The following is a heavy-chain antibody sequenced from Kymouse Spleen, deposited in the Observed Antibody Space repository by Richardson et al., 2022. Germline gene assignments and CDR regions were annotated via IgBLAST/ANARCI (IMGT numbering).Heavy chain of an antibody. J-gene: IGHJ6*02. Sequence: QVQLQQWGAGLLKPSETLSLTCAVYGGSFSGYYWSWIRQPPGKGLEWIGEINHSGSTNYNPSLKSRVTISVDTSKNQFSLKLSSVTAADTAVYYCARGGAAPYYYYYGMDVWGQGTTVTVSS. V-gene: IGHV4-34*01. CDR3: ARGGAAPYYYYYGMDV. CDR1: GGSFSGYY. D-gene: IGHD6-6*01. CDR2: INHSGST.